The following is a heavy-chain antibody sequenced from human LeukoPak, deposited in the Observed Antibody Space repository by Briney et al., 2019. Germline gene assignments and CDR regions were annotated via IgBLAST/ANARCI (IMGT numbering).Heavy chain of an antibody. D-gene: IGHD2-21*02. J-gene: IGHJ4*02. CDR2: INSNSGGT. CDR3: ARDAQPPIVVVTSTLDY. V-gene: IGHV1-2*02. Sequence: GGSVTVSCKASRYTFTGYYVHWVRPAPAQGREWMGWINSNSGGTNYAQKFQGRVTMTSDTSISTDYMELSRLRSDDTAVYYCARDAQPPIVVVTSTLDYWGQGTLVTVSS. CDR1: RYTFTGYY.